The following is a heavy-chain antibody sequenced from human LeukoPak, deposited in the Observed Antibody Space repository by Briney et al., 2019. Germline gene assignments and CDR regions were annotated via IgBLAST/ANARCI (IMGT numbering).Heavy chain of an antibody. D-gene: IGHD3-10*01. CDR2: IASETDGGAT. V-gene: IGHV3-15*07. J-gene: IGHJ4*02. CDR3: TTEIRGD. CDR1: GLTVTNAW. Sequence: SGGSLRLSCSASGLTVTNAWMNWVRQAPGEGLDWVGRIASETDGGATDYAAPVKGRFTISRDDSINTLNLQMNSLKTEDTAVYYCTTEIRGDWGQGTLVTVSS.